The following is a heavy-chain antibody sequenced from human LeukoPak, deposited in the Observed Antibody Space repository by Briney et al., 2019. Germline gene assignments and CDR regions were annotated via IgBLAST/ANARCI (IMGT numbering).Heavy chain of an antibody. D-gene: IGHD2-2*01. Sequence: ASVKVSCKASGYTFTGYYMHWVRQAPGQGLEWMGWINPNSGGTNYAQKFQGWVTMTRDTSISTAYMELSRLRSDDTAVYYCARVEVVPAAIGFDPWGQGTLVTVSS. CDR1: GYTFTGYY. V-gene: IGHV1-2*04. J-gene: IGHJ5*02. CDR3: ARVEVVPAAIGFDP. CDR2: INPNSGGT.